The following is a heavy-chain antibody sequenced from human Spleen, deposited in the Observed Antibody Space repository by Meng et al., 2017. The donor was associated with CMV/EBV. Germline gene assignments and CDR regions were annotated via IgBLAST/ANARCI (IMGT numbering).Heavy chain of an antibody. J-gene: IGHJ4*02. V-gene: IGHV4-39*07. CDR2: IYYRGST. Sequence: SETLSLTCTVSGGSIISGSYYWGWIRQPPGKGLEWIGTIYYRGSTYYSPSLKSRVTISIDTSKNQFSLKLRSVTAADTAVYYCASESAYCTSTSCWGYFDYWGQGTLVTVSS. D-gene: IGHD2-2*01. CDR1: GGSIISGSYY. CDR3: ASESAYCTSTSCWGYFDY.